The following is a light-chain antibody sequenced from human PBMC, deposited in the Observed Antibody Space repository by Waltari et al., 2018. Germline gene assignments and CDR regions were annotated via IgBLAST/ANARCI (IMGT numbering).Light chain of an antibody. V-gene: IGKV3-20*01. J-gene: IGKJ2*01. Sequence: EIVLTQSPGTLSLSPGERATLSCRASQSVSSSYLAWYQQKPGQAPRLLIYGASSRATGIPDRFSGSGSGTDFILTISRLEPEDVAVYYCQQYGSSYTFGQGTNLEIK. CDR3: QQYGSSYT. CDR1: QSVSSSY. CDR2: GAS.